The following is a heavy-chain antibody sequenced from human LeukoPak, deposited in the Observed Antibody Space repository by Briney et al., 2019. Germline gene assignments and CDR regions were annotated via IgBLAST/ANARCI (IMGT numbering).Heavy chain of an antibody. Sequence: SETLSLTCTVSGGSISSYYWSWIRQPPGKGLEWIGYIYYSGSTNYNPSLKSRVTISVDTSKNQFSLKLSSVTAADTAVYYCARGRINYYMDVWGKGTTVTISS. CDR3: ARGRINYYMDV. J-gene: IGHJ6*03. CDR1: GGSISSYY. D-gene: IGHD3-3*02. V-gene: IGHV4-59*01. CDR2: IYYSGST.